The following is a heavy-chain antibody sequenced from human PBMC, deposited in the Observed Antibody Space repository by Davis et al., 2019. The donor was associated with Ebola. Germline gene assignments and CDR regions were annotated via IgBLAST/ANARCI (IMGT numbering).Heavy chain of an antibody. CDR2: INHSGST. CDR1: GGSFSGYY. V-gene: IGHV4-34*01. Sequence: SETLSLTCAVYGGSFSGYYWSWIRQPPGKGLEWIGEINHSGSTNYNPSLKSRVTISVDTSKNQFSLKLSSVTAADTAVYYCARGAKQWLATMDVWGQGTTVTASS. D-gene: IGHD6-19*01. CDR3: ARGAKQWLATMDV. J-gene: IGHJ6*02.